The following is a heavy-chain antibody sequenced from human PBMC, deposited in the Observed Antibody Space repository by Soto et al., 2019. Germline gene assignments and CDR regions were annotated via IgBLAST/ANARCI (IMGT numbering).Heavy chain of an antibody. D-gene: IGHD2-21*02. J-gene: IGHJ4*02. CDR1: GFMFSSYA. V-gene: IGHV3-23*01. Sequence: GGSLRLSCAVSGFMFSSYAMTWVRQAPGKGLEWVSSISGSGGSTYYSDSVRGRFTISRDNSKKMLYLEMNSLKGDDTAVYYCAKDGSWGDHYYFDNWGQGTLVTVSS. CDR3: AKDGSWGDHYYFDN. CDR2: ISGSGGST.